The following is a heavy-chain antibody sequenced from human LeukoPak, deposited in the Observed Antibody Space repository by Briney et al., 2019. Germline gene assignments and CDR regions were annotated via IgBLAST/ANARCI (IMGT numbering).Heavy chain of an antibody. Sequence: PSETLSLTCSVSGGSINGYFWNWVRQTPEEGLEWIGYVSHTGATTSNPALKSRVSITIDTSKSQISLSMTSVTAADSALYYCARDRRGSYYTFDLWGPGTIVSVS. V-gene: IGHV4-59*01. CDR1: GGSINGYF. CDR2: VSHTGAT. D-gene: IGHD1-26*01. CDR3: ARDRRGSYYTFDL. J-gene: IGHJ3*01.